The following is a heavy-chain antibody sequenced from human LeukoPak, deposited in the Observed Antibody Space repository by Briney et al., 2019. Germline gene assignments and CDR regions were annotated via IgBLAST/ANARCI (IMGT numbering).Heavy chain of an antibody. CDR3: VRGDYYGSGTYGHFEY. CDR2: INYSART. D-gene: IGHD3-10*01. V-gene: IGHV4-30-4*01. Sequence: KPSETLSLTCTVSGGSISSGNYYWSWLRPSPGKGLEWIGYINYSARTYYDPSLKSRITMSRDTSKNQFSLRLTSVTAADTAVYFCVRGDYYGSGTYGHFEYWGQGTLVTVSS. J-gene: IGHJ4*02. CDR1: GGSISSGNYY.